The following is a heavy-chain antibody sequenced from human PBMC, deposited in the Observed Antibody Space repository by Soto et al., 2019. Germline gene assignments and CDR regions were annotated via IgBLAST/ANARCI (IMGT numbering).Heavy chain of an antibody. D-gene: IGHD3-10*01. V-gene: IGHV3-21*01. CDR2: ISSSSSYI. CDR1: GFTFSSYS. CDR3: ARDRLRGVSLYMDV. J-gene: IGHJ6*03. Sequence: GGSLRLSCAASGFTFSSYSMNWVRQAPGKGLEWVSSISSSSSYIYYADSVKGRFTISRDNAKNSLYLQMSSLRAEDTAVYYCARDRLRGVSLYMDVWGKGTTVTVSS.